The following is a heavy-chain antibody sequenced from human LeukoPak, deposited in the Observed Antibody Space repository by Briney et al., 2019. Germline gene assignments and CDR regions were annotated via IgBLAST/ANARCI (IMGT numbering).Heavy chain of an antibody. Sequence: GGSLRLSCAASGFTFSSYAMHWVRQAPGKGLEWVAVISYDGSNKYYADSVKGRFTISRDNSKNTLYLQMNSLRAEDTAVYCCARDPLWDYQFDYWGQGTLVTVSS. CDR1: GFTFSSYA. CDR3: ARDPLWDYQFDY. V-gene: IGHV3-30*04. CDR2: ISYDGSNK. D-gene: IGHD1-7*01. J-gene: IGHJ4*02.